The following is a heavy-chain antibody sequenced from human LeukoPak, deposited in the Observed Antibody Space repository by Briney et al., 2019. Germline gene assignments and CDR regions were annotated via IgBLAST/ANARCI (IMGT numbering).Heavy chain of an antibody. J-gene: IGHJ5*02. CDR1: GFTFSDYY. D-gene: IGHD3-10*01. CDR2: ISSSSSYT. CDR3: ARVQGFFGEPGWFDP. V-gene: IGHV3-11*06. Sequence: GGSLRLSCAASGFTFSDYYMSWIRQAPGKGPEWVSYISSSSSYTNYADSVKGRFTISRDNAKNSLYLQMNSLRAEDTAVYYCARVQGFFGEPGWFDPWGQGTLVTVSS.